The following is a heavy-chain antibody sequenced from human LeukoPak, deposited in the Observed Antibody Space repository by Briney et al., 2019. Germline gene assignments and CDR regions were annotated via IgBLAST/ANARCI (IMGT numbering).Heavy chain of an antibody. D-gene: IGHD3-22*01. V-gene: IGHV3-23*01. CDR2: MNGNGGRI. CDR3: VKVAPSDYYDTTGYWGDH. Sequence: GGSLRLSCAASEFTFSSYGMAWVRQAPGKGLEWVSGMNGNGGRIYYADSVKGRFTISRDNSKNTLYLQMNSLRDEDTAVYYCVKVAPSDYYDTTGYWGDHWGQGTLVTVSS. J-gene: IGHJ4*02. CDR1: EFTFSSYG.